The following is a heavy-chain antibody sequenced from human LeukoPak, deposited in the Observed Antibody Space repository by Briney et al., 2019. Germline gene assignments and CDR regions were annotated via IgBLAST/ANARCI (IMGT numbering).Heavy chain of an antibody. V-gene: IGHV4-31*03. CDR3: ARGGYSGYVDY. CDR2: IYYSGST. J-gene: IGHJ4*02. D-gene: IGHD5-12*01. Sequence: SQPLSLTCTFSVASISSGGYYWGWIRRHPGRGLEWIGYIYYSGSTYYNPSLKSRVTISVDTSKNQFSLKLSSVTAADTAVYYCARGGYSGYVDYWGQGTLVTVSS. CDR1: VASISSGGYY.